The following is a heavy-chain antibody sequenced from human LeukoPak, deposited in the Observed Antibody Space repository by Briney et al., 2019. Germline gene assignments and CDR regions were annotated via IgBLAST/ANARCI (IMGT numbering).Heavy chain of an antibody. V-gene: IGHV3-74*01. CDR1: GFSFRSYW. D-gene: IGHD2-15*01. CDR3: TRDKYGGTFDP. CDR2: VSADGSST. J-gene: IGHJ5*02. Sequence: GGSLRVSCVASGFSFRSYWMHWVRQVPGEGLVWVSRVSADGSSTSYADAVKGRFTISRDNAKNTVDLQMSGLRAEDTAIYYCTRDKYGGTFDPWGQGTLVTVSS.